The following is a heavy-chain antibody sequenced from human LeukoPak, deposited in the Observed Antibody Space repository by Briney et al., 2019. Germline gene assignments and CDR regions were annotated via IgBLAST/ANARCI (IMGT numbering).Heavy chain of an antibody. CDR1: GYTFTSYD. Sequence: ASVKVSCKASGYTFTSYDINWVRQAPGQGLEWMGWINPNSGGTNYAQKFQGRVTMTRDTSIGTAYMELSRLRSDDTAVYYCARDLSYYDSSGYYQTWGQGTLVTVSS. D-gene: IGHD3-22*01. J-gene: IGHJ5*02. V-gene: IGHV1-2*02. CDR3: ARDLSYYDSSGYYQT. CDR2: INPNSGGT.